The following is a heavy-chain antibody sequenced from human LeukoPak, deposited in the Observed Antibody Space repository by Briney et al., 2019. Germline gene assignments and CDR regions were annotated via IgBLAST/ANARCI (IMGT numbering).Heavy chain of an antibody. CDR2: IYYSGST. V-gene: IGHV4-59*11. J-gene: IGHJ4*02. D-gene: IGHD5-24*01. Sequence: PSETLSLTCTDSGGSISSHYWSWIRQPPGKGLEWIGYIYYSGSTNYNPSLKSRVTISVDTSKNQFSLKLSSVTAADTAVYYCARLRDGYNFRGSFDYWGQGTLVTVSS. CDR1: GGSISSHY. CDR3: ARLRDGYNFRGSFDY.